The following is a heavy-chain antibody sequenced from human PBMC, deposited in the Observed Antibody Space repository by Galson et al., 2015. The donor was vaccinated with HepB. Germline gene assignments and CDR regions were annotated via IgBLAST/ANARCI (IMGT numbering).Heavy chain of an antibody. CDR1: EFALGAYT. CDR2: ITNNGGTK. V-gene: IGHV3-30-3*01. Sequence: SLRLSCAASEFALGAYTMHWVRQAPGKGVEWVAAITNNGGTKFYADSVRGRVTISRDNSESTVSLQMNNLRVEDTALYYCVGDQIGTFAFDIWGQGTMVTVSS. J-gene: IGHJ3*02. CDR3: VGDQIGTFAFDI. D-gene: IGHD1-26*01.